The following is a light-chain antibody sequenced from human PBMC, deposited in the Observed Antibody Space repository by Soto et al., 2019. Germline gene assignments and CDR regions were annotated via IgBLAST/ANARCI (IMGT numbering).Light chain of an antibody. CDR1: QSISPW. J-gene: IGKJ5*01. V-gene: IGKV1-5*03. CDR3: QHYNSYPIT. Sequence: DIQMTQSPSTLSASVGDRVTITCRASQSISPWLAWYQQKPGKAPKLLIYKASSLESGVPSRFSGSGSGTEFTLTISSLQPEDFATHYCQHYNSYPITFGQGTRLEIK. CDR2: KAS.